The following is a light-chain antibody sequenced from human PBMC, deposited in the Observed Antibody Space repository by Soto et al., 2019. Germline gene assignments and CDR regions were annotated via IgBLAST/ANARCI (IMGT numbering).Light chain of an antibody. CDR1: QSVSSK. CDR2: DTS. J-gene: IGKJ5*01. Sequence: EIVMTQSPATLSVSPGESATLSCRASQSVSSKLAWYQQKPGQAPRLLMYDTSTRATGISARFSGSGSGTELPLTISSLQSEDFAVYYCQQYNNWPPITFGQGTRLAIK. CDR3: QQYNNWPPIT. V-gene: IGKV3-15*01.